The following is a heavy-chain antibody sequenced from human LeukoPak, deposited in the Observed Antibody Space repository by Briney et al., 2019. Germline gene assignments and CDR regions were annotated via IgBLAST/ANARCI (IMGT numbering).Heavy chain of an antibody. Sequence: SETLSLTCTVSGGSISSYYWSWIRQPAGKGLDWIGRIYTSGSTNYNPSLESRVTISVDKSKDQFSLKLSSVTAADTAVYYCARDSSGYYYLDYWGQGTLVTVSS. CDR3: ARDSSGYYYLDY. J-gene: IGHJ4*02. CDR2: IYTSGST. D-gene: IGHD3-22*01. CDR1: GGSISSYY. V-gene: IGHV4-4*07.